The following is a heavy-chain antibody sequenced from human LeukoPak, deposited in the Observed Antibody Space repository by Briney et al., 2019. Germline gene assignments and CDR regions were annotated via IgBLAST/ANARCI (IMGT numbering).Heavy chain of an antibody. Sequence: PGGSLRLSCAASGFTFSSYSMNWVRQAPGKGLEWVSSISSSSSYIYYADSVKGRFTISRDNAKNSLYLQMNSLRAEDTAVYYCARARDGYNWGPDFDYWGQGTLVTVSS. CDR3: ARARDGYNWGPDFDY. CDR2: ISSSSSYI. CDR1: GFTFSSYS. D-gene: IGHD5-24*01. V-gene: IGHV3-21*01. J-gene: IGHJ4*02.